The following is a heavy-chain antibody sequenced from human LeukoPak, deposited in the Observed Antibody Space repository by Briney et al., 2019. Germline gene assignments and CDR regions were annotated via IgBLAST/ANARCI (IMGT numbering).Heavy chain of an antibody. CDR2: IKQDGSEK. V-gene: IGHV3-7*03. D-gene: IGHD6-13*01. CDR3: AKDKYSSSWTYYYYYMDV. J-gene: IGHJ6*03. Sequence: GGSLRLSCAASGFTFSSYWMSWVRQAPGKGLEWVANIKQDGSEKYYVDSVKGRFTISRDNAKNSLYLQMNSLRAEDTAVYYCAKDKYSSSWTYYYYYMDVWGKGTTVTVSS. CDR1: GFTFSSYW.